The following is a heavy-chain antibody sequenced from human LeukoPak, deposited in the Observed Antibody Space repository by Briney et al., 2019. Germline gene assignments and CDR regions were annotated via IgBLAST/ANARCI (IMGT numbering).Heavy chain of an antibody. D-gene: IGHD1-26*01. CDR1: GDSISSNSYY. CDR2: IYYSGTT. J-gene: IGHJ4*02. Sequence: SETLSLTCTVSGDSISSNSYYWGWIRQPPGKGLQWIGSIYYSGTTYCNPSLKSRVTISVDASKNQFSLKLSSVTAADTAVYYCGRHLVGAAEFHYWGQGTLVTVSS. V-gene: IGHV4-39*01. CDR3: GRHLVGAAEFHY.